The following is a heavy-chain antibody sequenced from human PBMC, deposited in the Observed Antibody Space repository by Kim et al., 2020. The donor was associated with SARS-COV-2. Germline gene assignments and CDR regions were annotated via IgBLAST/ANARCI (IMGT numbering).Heavy chain of an antibody. Sequence: YVDAVKGRFNMARDNAKNSLYLQMSSLRTEDTAIYYCAARDTVQVPGGIWGQGTLVTVSS. CDR3: AARDTVQVPGGI. D-gene: IGHD3-10*01. J-gene: IGHJ4*02. V-gene: IGHV3-7*01.